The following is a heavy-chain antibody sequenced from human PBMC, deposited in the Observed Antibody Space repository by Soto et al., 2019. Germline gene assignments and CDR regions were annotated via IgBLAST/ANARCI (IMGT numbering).Heavy chain of an antibody. V-gene: IGHV4-30-2*01. J-gene: IGHJ5*02. CDR3: ARGRAVRGFYCWFDP. CDR1: GGSISSGGYS. Sequence: PSETLSLTCAVSGGSISSGGYSWSWIRQPPGEGLEWIGYIYHSGSTYYNPSLKSRVTISVDRSKNQFSLKLSSVTAADTAVYYCARGRAVRGFYCWFDPWGQGTLVTVSS. CDR2: IYHSGST. D-gene: IGHD3-10*01.